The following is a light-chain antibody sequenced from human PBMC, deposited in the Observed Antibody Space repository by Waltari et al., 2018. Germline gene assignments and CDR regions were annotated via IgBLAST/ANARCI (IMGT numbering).Light chain of an antibody. J-gene: IGLJ3*02. V-gene: IGLV2-14*03. Sequence: QSALTQPASVSGSPGQSITLSSSGTSSDIGGYDYVSWYQQYPGIAPKLIIYDFTNRPSGFSNRFSGSKSGYTASLTISGLQAADEAHYYCTSYTRKHTWVFGGGTKVTVL. CDR3: TSYTRKHTWV. CDR2: DFT. CDR1: SSDIGGYDY.